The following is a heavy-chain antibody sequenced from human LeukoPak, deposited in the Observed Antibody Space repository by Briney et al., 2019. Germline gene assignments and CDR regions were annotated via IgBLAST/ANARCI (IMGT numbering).Heavy chain of an antibody. Sequence: PGGSLRLSCAASGFTFSNYWMSWVRQAPGKGLEWVANIKKDGSEKKYVDSVKGRFTISRDNAENSLYLQMSSLRADDTAVYYCARRMDAYYYGSGSSWGQGTLVTVSS. V-gene: IGHV3-7*01. D-gene: IGHD3-10*01. CDR3: ARRMDAYYYGSGSS. CDR1: GFTFSNYW. CDR2: IKKDGSEK. J-gene: IGHJ5*02.